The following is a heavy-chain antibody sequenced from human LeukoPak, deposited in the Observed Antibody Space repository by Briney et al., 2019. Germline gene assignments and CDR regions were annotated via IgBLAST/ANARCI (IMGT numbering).Heavy chain of an antibody. CDR2: ISGSGGST. Sequence: GGSLRLSCAASGFTFSSYAMSWVRQAPGKGLEWVSAISGSGGSTYYADSVKGRFTISRDNSKNTLYLQMNSLRAEDTAVYYCAKEHDFWSGYIKPNFDYWGQGTLVTVSS. J-gene: IGHJ4*02. CDR3: AKEHDFWSGYIKPNFDY. CDR1: GFTFSSYA. D-gene: IGHD3-3*01. V-gene: IGHV3-23*01.